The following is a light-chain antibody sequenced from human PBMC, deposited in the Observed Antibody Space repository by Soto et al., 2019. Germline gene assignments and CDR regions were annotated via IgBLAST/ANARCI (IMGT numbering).Light chain of an antibody. CDR2: DVT. CDR3: CSFAGSYTWM. V-gene: IGLV2-11*02. Sequence: QSVLTQPPSVSAAPGQKVTISCSGSSSNIGNNYVSWYQHHPGKAPKLILYDVTKRPSGVPDRFSGSKSGNTASLTISGLQAEDEADYYCCSFAGSYTWMFGGGTKVTVL. CDR1: SSNIGNNY. J-gene: IGLJ3*02.